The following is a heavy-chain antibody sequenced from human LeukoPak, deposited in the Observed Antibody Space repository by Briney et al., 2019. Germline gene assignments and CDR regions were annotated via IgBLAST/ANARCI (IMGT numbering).Heavy chain of an antibody. J-gene: IGHJ4*02. V-gene: IGHV3-23*01. Sequence: PGGSLRLSCAASGFTFSSYAMSWVRQAPGKGLEWVSAIGASDGNTYYADSVKGRFTISRDNSKNSLYLQINSLRSDDTAVYYCAKVQYSDYDMNFDSWGQGTLVTVSS. CDR3: AKVQYSDYDMNFDS. CDR1: GFTFSSYA. D-gene: IGHD5-12*01. CDR2: IGASDGNT.